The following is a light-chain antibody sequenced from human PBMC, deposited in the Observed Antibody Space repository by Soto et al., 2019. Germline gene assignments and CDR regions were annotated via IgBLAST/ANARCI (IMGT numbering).Light chain of an antibody. CDR1: QNIKND. Sequence: AIQVTQPASSLSSSVGDRVTITCPARQNIKNDLGWYQQTPGKSPKLLIYAASTLESGVPSRFSGSGSGTDFTLTIRSLQPEDAGTYYCLHDYSYPRTFGQGTTVEI. V-gene: IGKV1-6*01. J-gene: IGKJ1*01. CDR3: LHDYSYPRT. CDR2: AAS.